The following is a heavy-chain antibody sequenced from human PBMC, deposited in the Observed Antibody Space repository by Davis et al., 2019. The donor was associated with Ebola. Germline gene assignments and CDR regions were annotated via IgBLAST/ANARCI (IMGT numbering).Heavy chain of an antibody. V-gene: IGHV3-23*01. CDR3: AKGPKGGSLDY. D-gene: IGHD1-26*01. J-gene: IGHJ4*02. Sequence: GSLKISCAASGFTFSSYAMTWVRQAPGKGLEWVSTMAGSSGSTYYADSVKGRFTISRDNSENTLYLHMYSLRAEDAALYYCAKGPKGGSLDYWGQGTLVTVSS. CDR2: MAGSSGST. CDR1: GFTFSSYA.